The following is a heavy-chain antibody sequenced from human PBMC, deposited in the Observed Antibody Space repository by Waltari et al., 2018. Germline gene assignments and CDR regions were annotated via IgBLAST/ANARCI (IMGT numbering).Heavy chain of an antibody. CDR1: GFTFSSYS. CDR2: ISSSSSTI. CDR3: ARDLVDTAMGLEGGFDY. J-gene: IGHJ4*02. D-gene: IGHD5-18*01. V-gene: IGHV3-48*04. Sequence: EVQLVESGGGLVQPGGSLRLSCAASGFTFSSYSMNWVRQAPGKGLEWVTYISSSSSTIYYADSVKGRFTISRDNAKNSLYLQMNSLRAEDTAVYYCARDLVDTAMGLEGGFDYWGQGTLVTVSS.